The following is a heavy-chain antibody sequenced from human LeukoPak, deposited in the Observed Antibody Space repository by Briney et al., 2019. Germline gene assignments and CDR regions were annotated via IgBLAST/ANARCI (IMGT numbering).Heavy chain of an antibody. J-gene: IGHJ3*02. Sequence: KPSETLSLTCTVSGGSISSYYWSWIRQPPGKGLEWIGYIYYSGSTNYNPSLKSRVTISVDTSKNQFSLKLSSVTAADTAVYYCARWSDTAMGLIDAFDIWGQGTMVTVSS. CDR2: IYYSGST. CDR3: ARWSDTAMGLIDAFDI. CDR1: GGSISSYY. D-gene: IGHD5-18*01. V-gene: IGHV4-59*01.